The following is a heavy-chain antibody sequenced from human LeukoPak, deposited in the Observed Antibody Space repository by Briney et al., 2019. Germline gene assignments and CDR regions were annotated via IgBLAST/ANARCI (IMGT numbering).Heavy chain of an antibody. V-gene: IGHV1-2*06. D-gene: IGHD3-3*01. Sequence: ASVKVSCKASGGTFSSYAISWVRQAPGQGLEWMGRINPNSGGTNYAQKFQGRVTMTRDTSISTAYMELSRLRSDDTAVYYCARDDRSSHDFSPGHWGQGTLVTVSS. CDR3: ARDDRSSHDFSPGH. CDR1: GGTFSSYA. J-gene: IGHJ4*02. CDR2: INPNSGGT.